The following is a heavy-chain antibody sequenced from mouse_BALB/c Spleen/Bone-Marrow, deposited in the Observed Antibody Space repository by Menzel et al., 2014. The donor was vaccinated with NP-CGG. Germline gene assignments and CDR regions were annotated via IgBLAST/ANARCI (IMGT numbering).Heavy chain of an antibody. V-gene: IGHV1-18*01. CDR3: ARDGYYAMDY. CDR1: GYTFTEYT. CDR2: INPNNGGT. Sequence: EVQLQQSGPELVKPGASVKISCKTSGYTFTEYTMHLVKQSHGKSLEWIGVINPNNGGTTYKQKFKVKATLTVDKSSSPAYMQLRDLTSEYSAVNYSARDGYYAMDYWGQGTSVTVSS. D-gene: IGHD2-3*01. J-gene: IGHJ4*01.